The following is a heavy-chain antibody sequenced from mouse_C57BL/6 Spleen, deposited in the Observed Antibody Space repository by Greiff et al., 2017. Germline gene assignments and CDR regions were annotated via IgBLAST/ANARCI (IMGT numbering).Heavy chain of an antibody. V-gene: IGHV1-76*01. CDR2: IYPGSGNT. CDR3: ARRSDGYAWFAY. CDR1: GYTFTDYY. D-gene: IGHD2-3*01. Sequence: QVQLQQSGAELVRPGASVKLSCKASGYTFTDYYINWVKQRPGQGLEWIARIYPGSGNTYYNEKFKGKATLTAEKSSSTAYMQLSSLTSEDSAVYFCARRSDGYAWFAYWGQGTLVTVSA. J-gene: IGHJ3*01.